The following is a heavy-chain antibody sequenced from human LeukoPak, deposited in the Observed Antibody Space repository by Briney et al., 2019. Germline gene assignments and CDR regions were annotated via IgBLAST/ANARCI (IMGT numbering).Heavy chain of an antibody. CDR1: GFTFDDYA. V-gene: IGHV3-9*01. CDR3: AREVVPAARANWFDP. J-gene: IGHJ5*02. CDR2: ISWNSGSI. Sequence: PGGSLRLSCAASGFTFDDYAMHWVRHAPGKGLEWVSGISWNSGSIGYADSVKGRFTISRDNAKNSLYLQMNSLRAEDTALYYCAREVVPAARANWFDPWGQGTLVTVSS. D-gene: IGHD2-2*01.